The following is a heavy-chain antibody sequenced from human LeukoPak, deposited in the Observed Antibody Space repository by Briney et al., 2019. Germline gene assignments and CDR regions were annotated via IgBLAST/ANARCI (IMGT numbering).Heavy chain of an antibody. CDR1: GYTFSGFY. J-gene: IGHJ4*02. Sequence: ASVTVSCRASGYTFSGFYMHWVRQAPGQGLEWMGLINLNSSDTKYAQKFQGRVTMTRDRSISTAYIELSRLRSDDTAVYYCATLLSNAAFDYWGQGTLVAVSS. CDR2: INLNSSDT. D-gene: IGHD6-25*01. CDR3: ATLLSNAAFDY. V-gene: IGHV1-2*02.